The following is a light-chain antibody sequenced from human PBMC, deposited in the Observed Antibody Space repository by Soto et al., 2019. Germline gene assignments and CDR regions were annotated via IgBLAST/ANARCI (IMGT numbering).Light chain of an antibody. CDR1: SSDVGAYNY. Sequence: QSVLTQPASVSGSPGQSITISCTGTSSDVGAYNYVSWYQQHPGKVPKLIIYDVSNRPSGVSNRFSGSKSGNTASLTISGLQAEDEADYYCSSYTSSDTLVFGGGTKLTVL. J-gene: IGLJ2*01. V-gene: IGLV2-14*01. CDR3: SSYTSSDTLV. CDR2: DVS.